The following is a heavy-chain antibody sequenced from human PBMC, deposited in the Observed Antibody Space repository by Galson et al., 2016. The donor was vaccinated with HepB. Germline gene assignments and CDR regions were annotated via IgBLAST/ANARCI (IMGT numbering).Heavy chain of an antibody. Sequence: SLRLSCAVSGFTFSKYWVSWVRQAPGKGLEWVANIKEDGSERYFVDSVKGRFTVSRDTAKNSLYLQMNSLRVDDTAVYYCARDRRGSGWYNDYWGQGTLVTVSS. CDR1: GFTFSKYW. J-gene: IGHJ4*02. V-gene: IGHV3-7*01. CDR2: IKEDGSER. D-gene: IGHD6-19*01. CDR3: ARDRRGSGWYNDY.